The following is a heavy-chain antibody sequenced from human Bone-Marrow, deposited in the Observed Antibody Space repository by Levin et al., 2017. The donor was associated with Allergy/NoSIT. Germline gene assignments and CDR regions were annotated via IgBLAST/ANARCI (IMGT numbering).Heavy chain of an antibody. CDR1: GGSISSYY. V-gene: IGHV4-59*08. Sequence: SETLSLTCTVSGGSISSYYWSWIRQPPGKGLEWIGYIYYSGSTNYNPSLKSRVTISVDTSKNQFSLKLSSVTAADTAVYYCARHESSGRRGRFDYWGQGTLVTVSS. CDR3: ARHESSGRRGRFDY. CDR2: IYYSGST. J-gene: IGHJ4*02. D-gene: IGHD6-19*01.